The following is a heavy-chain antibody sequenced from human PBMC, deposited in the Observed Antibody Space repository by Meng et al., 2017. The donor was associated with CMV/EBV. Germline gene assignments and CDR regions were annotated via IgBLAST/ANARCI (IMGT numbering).Heavy chain of an antibody. J-gene: IGHJ4*02. CDR1: GFNVRDKY. CDR2: IYRGDNT. CDR3: TGDSVSNPNLDY. Sequence: EGHLVEAGGGLVQPGGSLRLSCAASGFNVRDKYMSWVRQAPGKGLEWVCIIYRGDNTYYIDSVKDRFTASRDNSKNTMYLQMNSLRVEDTAVYYCTGDSVSNPNLDYWGQGTLVTVSS. D-gene: IGHD3-10*01. V-gene: IGHV3-66*01.